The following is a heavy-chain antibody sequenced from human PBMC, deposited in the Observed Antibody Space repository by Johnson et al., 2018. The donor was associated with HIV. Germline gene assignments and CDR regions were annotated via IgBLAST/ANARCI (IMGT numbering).Heavy chain of an antibody. D-gene: IGHD1-26*01. CDR1: GFTFGSYG. Sequence: QVQLVESGGGLVQPGRSLRLSCAASGFTFGSYGMHWVRQAPGKGLEWVAVISYDGSNKYYADSVKGRFTISRDNSKNTLYLQMNSLRAEDTAVYYCAKGRGGSYLLFGAFDIWGQGTMVTVSS. V-gene: IGHV3-30*18. J-gene: IGHJ3*02. CDR2: ISYDGSNK. CDR3: AKGRGGSYLLFGAFDI.